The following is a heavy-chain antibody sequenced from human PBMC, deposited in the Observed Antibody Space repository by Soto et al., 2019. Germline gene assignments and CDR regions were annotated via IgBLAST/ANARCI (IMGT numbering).Heavy chain of an antibody. CDR2: IYTSGST. J-gene: IGHJ3*02. Sequence: PSETLSLTCTVSGGSISSYYWSWIRQPAGNGLEWIGRIYTSGSTNYNPSLKSRVTMSVDTSKNQFSLKLSSVTAADTAVYYCARTLGSYDSSGYYLTDAFDIWGQGTMVTVSS. D-gene: IGHD3-22*01. V-gene: IGHV4-4*07. CDR1: GGSISSYY. CDR3: ARTLGSYDSSGYYLTDAFDI.